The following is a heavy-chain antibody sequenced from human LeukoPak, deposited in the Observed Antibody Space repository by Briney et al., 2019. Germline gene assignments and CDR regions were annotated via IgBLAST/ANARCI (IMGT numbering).Heavy chain of an antibody. CDR3: ARDNHNYYFDY. CDR1: GGSISSYY. J-gene: IGHJ4*02. CDR2: IYYSGST. Sequence: PSETLSLTCTVSGGSISSYYWSWIRQPPGKGLEWIGYIYYSGSTNYNPSLKSRVTISVDTSKNQFSLKLSSVTAVGTAVYYCARDNHNYYFDYWGQGTLVTVSS. D-gene: IGHD3-10*01. V-gene: IGHV4-59*01.